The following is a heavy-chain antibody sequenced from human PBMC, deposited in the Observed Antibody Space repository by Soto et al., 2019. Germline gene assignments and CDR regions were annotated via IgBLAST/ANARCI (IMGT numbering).Heavy chain of an antibody. Sequence: SGFTFTSYWMHWVRQAPGKGLVWVSRINSDGSSTSYADSVKCRFTISRDNAKNTLYLQMNSLRAEDTAVYYCAIERYYDFWSGYYNHYGMDVWGQGTTGTVAS. CDR1: GFTFTSYW. V-gene: IGHV3-74*01. J-gene: IGHJ6*02. CDR2: INSDGSST. CDR3: AIERYYDFWSGYYNHYGMDV. D-gene: IGHD3-3*01.